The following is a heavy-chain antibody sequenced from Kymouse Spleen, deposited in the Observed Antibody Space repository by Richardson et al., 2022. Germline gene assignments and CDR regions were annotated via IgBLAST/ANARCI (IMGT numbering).Heavy chain of an antibody. CDR3: ARAFEYSSSLEAFDI. V-gene: IGHV3-74*01. CDR2: INSDGSST. J-gene: IGHJ3*02. CDR1: GFTFSSYW. Sequence: EVQLVESGGGLVQPGGSLRLSCAASGFTFSSYWMHWVRQAPGKGLVWVSRINSDGSSTSYADSVKGRFTISRDNAKNTLYLQMNSLRAEDTAVYYCARAFEYSSSLEAFDIWGQGTMVTVSS. D-gene: IGHD6-6*01.